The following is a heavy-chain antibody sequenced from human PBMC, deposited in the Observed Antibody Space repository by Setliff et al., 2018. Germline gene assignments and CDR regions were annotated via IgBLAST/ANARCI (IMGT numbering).Heavy chain of an antibody. CDR2: ISAYTGKT. D-gene: IGHD3-3*01. CDR1: DYTFLSYG. Sequence: GASVKVSCKAADYTFLSYGLSWVRQAPGQGLEWMGWISAYTGKTDYAQNLQGRVTMTTDTSTSTAYMELRSLRYDDTAVYYCARAPRLEWILPTFDYWGQGTPVTVSS. CDR3: ARAPRLEWILPTFDY. V-gene: IGHV1-18*01. J-gene: IGHJ4*02.